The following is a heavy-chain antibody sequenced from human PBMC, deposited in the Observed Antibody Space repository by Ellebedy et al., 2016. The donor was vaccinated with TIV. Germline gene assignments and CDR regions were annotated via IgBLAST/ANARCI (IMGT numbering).Heavy chain of an antibody. J-gene: IGHJ3*02. D-gene: IGHD1-26*01. CDR1: GGSISSYY. CDR2: IYYSGSN. Sequence: GSLRLSCTVSGGSISSYYWSWIRQPPGKGLEWIRYIYYSGSNNYNPSPNSRVTISVDTSKNQFSLKLSPVTAAETAVYYCARGGSYYITPRAFDIWGQGTMVTVSS. V-gene: IGHV4-59*01. CDR3: ARGGSYYITPRAFDI.